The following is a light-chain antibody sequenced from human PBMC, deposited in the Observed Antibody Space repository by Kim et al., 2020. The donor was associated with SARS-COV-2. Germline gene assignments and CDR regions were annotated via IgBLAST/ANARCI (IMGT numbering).Light chain of an antibody. V-gene: IGLV2-23*03. Sequence: QSIAITCTQASSNIVTYYHVSYYQQHPGNAPTLIIYEGDKRPSAVSPRFSGSKSGSTASLTISGLQAEDEADYFCSSYAGSTTFALFGGGTKLTVL. J-gene: IGLJ2*01. CDR3: SSYAGSTTFAL. CDR1: SSNIVTYYH. CDR2: EGD.